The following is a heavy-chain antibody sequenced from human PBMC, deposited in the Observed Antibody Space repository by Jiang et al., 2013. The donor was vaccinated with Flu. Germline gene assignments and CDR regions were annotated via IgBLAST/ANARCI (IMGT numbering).Heavy chain of an antibody. CDR3: AKARAMLWFGTVDAF. J-gene: IGHJ3*01. CDR2: ISHDGSKK. Sequence: VQLVESGGGVVQPGGSLRLSCAASGFTFNSYGMHWVRQAPGKGLEWVAVISHDGSKKYYADSVKGRFTISRDNSKNTLYLQMNSLRAEDTAVYSCAKARAMLWFGTVDAF. CDR1: GFTFNSYG. V-gene: IGHV3-30*18. D-gene: IGHD3-10*01.